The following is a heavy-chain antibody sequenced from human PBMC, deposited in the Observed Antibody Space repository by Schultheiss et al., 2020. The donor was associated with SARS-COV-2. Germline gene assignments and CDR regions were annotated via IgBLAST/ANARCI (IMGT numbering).Heavy chain of an antibody. CDR1: GGSISSGGYS. CDR3: ARDPKIGYFDY. CDR2: IYHSGST. J-gene: IGHJ4*02. D-gene: IGHD3-22*01. V-gene: IGHV4-30-2*01. Sequence: SETLSLTCTVSGGSISSGGYSWSWIRQPPGKGLEWIGYIYHSGSTYYNPSLKSRVTISVDRSKNQFSLKLSSVTAADTAVYYCARDPKIGYFDYWGQGTLVTVS.